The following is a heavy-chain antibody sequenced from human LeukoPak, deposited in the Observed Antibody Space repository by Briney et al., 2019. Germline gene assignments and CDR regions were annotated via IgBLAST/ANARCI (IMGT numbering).Heavy chain of an antibody. Sequence: PGGSLRASFTTTGFNFMSYWVHSGGPVPGSWLVWVSRINSDGGSTSYADSVKGRFTISRDNAKKSLYLQMNNLRAEDTAVYYCARHLTFFDYWGQGALVSVSS. D-gene: IGHD4/OR15-4a*01. CDR1: GFNFMSYW. J-gene: IGHJ4*02. V-gene: IGHV3-74*01. CDR3: ARHLTFFDY. CDR2: INSDGGST.